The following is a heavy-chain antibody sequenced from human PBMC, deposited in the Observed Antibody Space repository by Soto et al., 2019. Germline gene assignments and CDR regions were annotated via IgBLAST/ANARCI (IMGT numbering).Heavy chain of an antibody. Sequence: GGSLRLSCAASGFTFSSYAMSWVRQAPGKGLEWVSAISGSGDSTYYADSVKGRFTISRDNSKNTLYLQMNSLRAEDTAVYYSASGYDSSYFDYWGQGTLVTVSS. CDR3: ASGYDSSYFDY. CDR2: ISGSGDST. J-gene: IGHJ4*02. D-gene: IGHD5-12*01. CDR1: GFTFSSYA. V-gene: IGHV3-23*01.